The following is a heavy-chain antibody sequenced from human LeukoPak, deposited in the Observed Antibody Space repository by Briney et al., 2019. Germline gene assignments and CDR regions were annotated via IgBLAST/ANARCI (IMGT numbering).Heavy chain of an antibody. J-gene: IGHJ4*02. D-gene: IGHD4-17*01. CDR2: INPNSGRT. CDR1: GYTFTGYY. CDR3: ARDRPVTMVTTEWDH. Sequence: ASVKLSFKASGYTFTGYYMHWVRQAPGQGLEWMGWINPNSGRTNYAQKFQGRVIMTRDTSISTAYMDLNRLTSDDTAVYYCARDRPVTMVTTEWDHWGQGHVHRVSS. V-gene: IGHV1-2*02.